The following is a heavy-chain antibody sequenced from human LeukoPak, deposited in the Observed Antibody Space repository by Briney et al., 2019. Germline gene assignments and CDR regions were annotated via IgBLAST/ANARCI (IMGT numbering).Heavy chain of an antibody. CDR1: GFTFSSYS. V-gene: IGHV3-21*01. J-gene: IGHJ4*02. CDR2: ISSSSSYI. D-gene: IGHD6-19*01. Sequence: GGSLRLSCAASGFTFSSYSMNWVRQAPGKGLEWVSSISSSSSYIYYADSVKGRFTISRDNAKNSLYLQMNSLRAEDTAVYYCASELITVADTRNYWGQGTLVTVSS. CDR3: ASELITVADTRNY.